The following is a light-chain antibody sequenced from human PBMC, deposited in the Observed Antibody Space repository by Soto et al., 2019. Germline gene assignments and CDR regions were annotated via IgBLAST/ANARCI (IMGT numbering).Light chain of an antibody. J-gene: IGKJ1*01. CDR3: QQYGSSLWT. CDR2: GAS. CDR1: QTVNSRY. Sequence: EIVLTQSPGTLSLPPGERATLSCRASQTVNSRYLAWYQQKRGQAPRLLIYGASSRATGIPDRFSGSGSGTDFTLSIRRLEPEDFAMYYCQQYGSSLWTFGQGTKVEIK. V-gene: IGKV3-20*01.